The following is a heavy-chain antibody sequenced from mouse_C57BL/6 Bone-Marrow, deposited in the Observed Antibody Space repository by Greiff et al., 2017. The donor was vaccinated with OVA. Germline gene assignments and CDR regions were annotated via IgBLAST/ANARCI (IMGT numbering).Heavy chain of an antibody. CDR1: GYTFTSYW. J-gene: IGHJ1*03. CDR2: IDPSDSYT. V-gene: IGHV1-69*01. D-gene: IGHD1-1*01. CDR3: AGFRFYGSPYWYFDV. Sequence: QVQLQQPGAELVMPGASVKLSCKASGYTFTSYWMHWVKQRPGQGLEWIGEIDPSDSYTNYNQKFKGKSTLTVYKSSSTAYMQLSSLTSEDAAVYYCAGFRFYGSPYWYFDVWGTGTTVTVSS.